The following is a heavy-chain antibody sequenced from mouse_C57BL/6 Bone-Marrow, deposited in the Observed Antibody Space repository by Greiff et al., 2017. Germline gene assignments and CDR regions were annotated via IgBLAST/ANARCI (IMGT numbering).Heavy chain of an antibody. V-gene: IGHV1-81*01. CDR3: ARWDYSNYLYAMDY. D-gene: IGHD2-5*01. CDR1: GFTFTSYG. J-gene: IGHJ4*01. CDR2: IYPRSGNT. Sequence: VQLQQSGAELARPGASVKLSCKASGFTFTSYGISWVKQRTGQGLEWIGEIYPRSGNTYYNAKFKGKATLTADKSSSTAYMELRSLTSEDSAVYFCARWDYSNYLYAMDYWGQRTSGPGSS.